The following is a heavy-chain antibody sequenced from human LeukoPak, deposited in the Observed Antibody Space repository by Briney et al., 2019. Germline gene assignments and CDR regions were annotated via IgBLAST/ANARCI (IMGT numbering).Heavy chain of an antibody. J-gene: IGHJ4*02. V-gene: IGHV4-61*08. D-gene: IGHD5-18*01. CDR2: IYYSGST. Sequence: PSETLSFTCTVSGDSIRSVDYYWSWIRQPPGKGLEWIGYIYYSGSTNYNPSLKSRVTISVDTSKNQFSLKLSSVTAADTAVYYCARGSRGYSYGWGQGTLVTVSS. CDR1: GDSIRSVDYY. CDR3: ARGSRGYSYG.